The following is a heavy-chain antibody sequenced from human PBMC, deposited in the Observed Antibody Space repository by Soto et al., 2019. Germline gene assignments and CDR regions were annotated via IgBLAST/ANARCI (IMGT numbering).Heavy chain of an antibody. Sequence: ASVKVSCKASGYAFTGYYMHWVRQAPGQGLEWMGWINPNSGGTNYAQKFQGRVTMTRDTSISTAYMELSRLRSDDTAVYYCARGPFTIFGVVIITPYYYYGMDVWGQGTTVTVSS. V-gene: IGHV1-2*02. CDR2: INPNSGGT. J-gene: IGHJ6*02. CDR3: ARGPFTIFGVVIITPYYYYGMDV. D-gene: IGHD3-3*01. CDR1: GYAFTGYY.